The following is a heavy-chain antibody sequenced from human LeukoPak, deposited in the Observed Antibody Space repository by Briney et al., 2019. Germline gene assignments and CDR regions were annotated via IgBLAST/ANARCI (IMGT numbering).Heavy chain of an antibody. Sequence: PSETLSLTCAVSGGSISSSNWWSWVRQPPGKGLEWIGEIYHSGSTNYNPSLKSRVTISVDTSKNQFSLKLSSVTAADTAVYYCARSFYSGSYVPPLVAFDIWGQGTMVTVSS. CDR2: IYHSGST. D-gene: IGHD1-26*01. V-gene: IGHV4-4*02. CDR3: ARSFYSGSYVPPLVAFDI. J-gene: IGHJ3*02. CDR1: GGSISSSNW.